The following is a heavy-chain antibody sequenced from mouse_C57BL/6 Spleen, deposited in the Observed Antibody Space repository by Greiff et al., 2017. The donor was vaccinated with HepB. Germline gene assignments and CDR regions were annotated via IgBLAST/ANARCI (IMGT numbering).Heavy chain of an antibody. V-gene: IGHV1-18*01. J-gene: IGHJ3*01. CDR2: INPNNGGT. CDR1: GYTFTDYN. CDR3: ARRGANWSFAY. D-gene: IGHD4-1*01. Sequence: VHVKQSGPELVKPGASVKIPCKASGYTFTDYNMDWVKQSHGKSLEWIGDINPNNGGTIYNQKFKGKATLTVDKSSSTAYMELRSLTSEDTAVYYCARRGANWSFAYWGQGTLVTVAA.